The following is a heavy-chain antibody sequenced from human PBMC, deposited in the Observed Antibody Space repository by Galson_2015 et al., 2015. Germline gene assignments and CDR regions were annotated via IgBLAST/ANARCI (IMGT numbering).Heavy chain of an antibody. D-gene: IGHD3-22*01. CDR1: GFTFSNYA. CDR2: VNGSGGTT. Sequence: SLRLSCAASGFTFSNYAMSWVRQAPGKGLEWVSDVNGSGGTTYYADSVKGRFTISRDNSKNTLYLQMNSLRAEDTAVYYCAKDPCDYYVGYFDLWGQGSLVTVSS. V-gene: IGHV3-23*01. J-gene: IGHJ1*01. CDR3: AKDPCDYYVGYFDL.